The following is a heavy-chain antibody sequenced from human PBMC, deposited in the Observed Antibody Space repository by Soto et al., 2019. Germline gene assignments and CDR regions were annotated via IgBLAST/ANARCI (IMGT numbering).Heavy chain of an antibody. Sequence: QVQLQQWGAGLLKPSETLSLTCAVYGGSFSGYYWSWIRQPPGKGLEWIGEINHSGSTNYNPSLKSRVTISVDTSKNQFSLKLSSVTAADTAVYYCARFSDQPAQVVPAAMRDFYYYGMDVWGQGTTVTVSS. CDR2: INHSGST. D-gene: IGHD2-2*01. CDR3: ARFSDQPAQVVPAAMRDFYYYGMDV. V-gene: IGHV4-34*01. CDR1: GGSFSGYY. J-gene: IGHJ6*02.